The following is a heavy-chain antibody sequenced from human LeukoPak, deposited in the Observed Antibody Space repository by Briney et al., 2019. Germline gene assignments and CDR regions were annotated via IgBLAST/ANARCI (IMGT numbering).Heavy chain of an antibody. CDR2: INPSGGST. CDR3: ARDLTDYYDSSGYYYGGRFDY. Sequence: GASVKVSCKASGYTFTSYYIHWLRQAPGQGLEWMGIINPSGGSTSYAQKFQGRVTMTRETSTSTVYMELSSLRSEDTAVYYCARDLTDYYDSSGYYYGGRFDYWGQGTLVTVSS. J-gene: IGHJ4*02. CDR1: GYTFTSYY. D-gene: IGHD3-22*01. V-gene: IGHV1-46*01.